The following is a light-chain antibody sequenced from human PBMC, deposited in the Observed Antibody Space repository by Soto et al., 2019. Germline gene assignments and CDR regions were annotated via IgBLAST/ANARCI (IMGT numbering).Light chain of an antibody. J-gene: IGKJ5*01. V-gene: IGKV1D-12*01. CDR1: QGIGSL. CDR3: QQANSFPFT. CDR2: AAS. Sequence: DIQMTQSPSSVSASVGDRVSITCRATQGIGSLLAWYQQKPGKAPKLLIYAASSLQSGVPSRFSGSGSGTEFTLTISSLQPEDFATYYCQQANSFPFTFGQGTRLEIK.